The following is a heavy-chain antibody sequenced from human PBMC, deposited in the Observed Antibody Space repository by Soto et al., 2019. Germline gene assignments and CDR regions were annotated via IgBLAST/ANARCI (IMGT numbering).Heavy chain of an antibody. CDR3: AKEIEGNYDFWSGYSEQPYYYYGMDV. CDR1: GFTFSSYG. D-gene: IGHD3-3*01. V-gene: IGHV3-30*18. Sequence: GGSLRLSCAASGFTFSSYGMHWVRQAPGKGLEWVAGISYDGSNKYYADSVKGRFTISRDNSKNTLYLQMNSLRAEDTAVYYCAKEIEGNYDFWSGYSEQPYYYYGMDVWGQGTTVTVSS. CDR2: ISYDGSNK. J-gene: IGHJ6*02.